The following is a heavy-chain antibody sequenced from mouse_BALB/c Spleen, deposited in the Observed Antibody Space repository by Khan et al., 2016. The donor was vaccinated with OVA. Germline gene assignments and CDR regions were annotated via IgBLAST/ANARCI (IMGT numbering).Heavy chain of an antibody. V-gene: IGHV1-69*02. CDR1: GYTFTSYW. D-gene: IGHD1-1*01. CDR2: IDPSDSET. CDR3: ARRGYYGSSSVYAMDY. J-gene: IGHJ4*01. Sequence: QVQLQQPGAELVKPGAPVKLSCKASGYTFTSYWMNWVKQRPGRGLEWIGRIDPSDSETHYNQKFKDKATLTVDKSSSTAYIQLSSLTSEDSAVYCCARRGYYGSSSVYAMDYWGQGTSVTVSS.